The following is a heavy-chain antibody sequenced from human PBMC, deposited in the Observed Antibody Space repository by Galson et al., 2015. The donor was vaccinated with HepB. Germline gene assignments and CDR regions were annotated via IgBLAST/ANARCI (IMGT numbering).Heavy chain of an antibody. Sequence: SLRLSCAASGFTFSSYGMHWVRQAPGKGLEWVAVISYDGSNKYYADSVKGRFTISRDNSKNTLYLQMNSLRAEDTAVYYCAKFAVGATTQGSDYWGQGTLVTVSP. CDR3: AKFAVGATTQGSDY. CDR2: ISYDGSNK. D-gene: IGHD1-26*01. J-gene: IGHJ4*02. CDR1: GFTFSSYG. V-gene: IGHV3-30*18.